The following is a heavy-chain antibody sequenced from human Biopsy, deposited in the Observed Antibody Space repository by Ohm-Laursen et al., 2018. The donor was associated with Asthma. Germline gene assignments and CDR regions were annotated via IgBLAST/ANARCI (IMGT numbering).Heavy chain of an antibody. D-gene: IGHD6-19*01. J-gene: IGHJ4*02. CDR3: ANTIGRVAADY. V-gene: IGHV4-39*01. CDR1: GGSISSSRYY. Sequence: GTLSLTCTVSGGSISSSRYYWGWIRQTPGKGLEWIGSIYYSGNTYYNPSLKSRVTISVDTSKNQFSLKLSSVTATDTAVYYCANTIGRVAADYWGQGTLVTVPS. CDR2: IYYSGNT.